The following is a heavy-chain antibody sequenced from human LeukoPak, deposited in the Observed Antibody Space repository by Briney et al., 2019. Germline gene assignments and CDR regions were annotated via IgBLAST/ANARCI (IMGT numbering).Heavy chain of an antibody. CDR1: GFTFSSYS. D-gene: IGHD6-13*01. V-gene: IGHV3-21*01. CDR3: ARVVAAAGTVSDLPADY. Sequence: GGPLRLSCAASGFTFSSYSMNWVRQAPGKGLEWVSSISSSSSYIYYADSVKGRFTISRDNAKNSLYLHMNSLRAEDTAVYYCARVVAAAGTVSDLPADYWGQGTLVTVSS. CDR2: ISSSSSYI. J-gene: IGHJ4*02.